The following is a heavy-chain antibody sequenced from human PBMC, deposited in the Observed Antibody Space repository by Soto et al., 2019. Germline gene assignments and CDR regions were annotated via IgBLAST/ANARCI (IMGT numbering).Heavy chain of an antibody. CDR3: GRSTSLGGMDV. CDR2: IRRSGDYT. D-gene: IGHD1-1*01. V-gene: IGHV3-21*01. Sequence: EVHLVESGGGLVMPGGSLRLSCIASGFSFSTYSMNWVRQAPGKGLEWVSSIRRSGDYTYYADSLKGRFTISRDNAKNSRALQMISLRAEDTAVYSWGRSTSLGGMDVWGQGTTVTVSS. CDR1: GFSFSTYS. J-gene: IGHJ6*02.